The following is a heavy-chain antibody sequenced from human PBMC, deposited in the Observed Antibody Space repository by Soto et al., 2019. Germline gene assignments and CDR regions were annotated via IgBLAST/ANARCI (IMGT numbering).Heavy chain of an antibody. CDR3: AGVRQFAVAGPYTFDY. CDR1: GDSVSSNDAT. D-gene: IGHD6-19*01. CDR2: TYYRSKWYN. V-gene: IGHV6-1*01. J-gene: IGHJ4*02. Sequence: SQTLSLTCAISGDSVSSNDATWDWIRQSPSRGLEWLGRTYYRSKWYNDYAVSVKSRITINPDTSKNQFSLQLNSVTPEDTAVYYCAGVRQFAVAGPYTFDYWGQGTLVTVPS.